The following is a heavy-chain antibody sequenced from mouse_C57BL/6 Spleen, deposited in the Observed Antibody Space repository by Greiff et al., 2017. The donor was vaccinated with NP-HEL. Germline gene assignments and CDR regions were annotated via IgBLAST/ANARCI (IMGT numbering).Heavy chain of an antibody. Sequence: QVQLQQPGAELVKPGASVKMSCKASGYTFTSYWITWVKQRPGQGLEWIGDIYPGSGSTNYNEKFKSKATLTVDTSSNTAYMQLSSLTSEDSAVSYCARSGYYGSSWYFDVWGTGTTVTVSS. CDR3: ARSGYYGSSWYFDV. CDR2: IYPGSGST. V-gene: IGHV1-55*01. D-gene: IGHD1-1*01. J-gene: IGHJ1*03. CDR1: GYTFTSYW.